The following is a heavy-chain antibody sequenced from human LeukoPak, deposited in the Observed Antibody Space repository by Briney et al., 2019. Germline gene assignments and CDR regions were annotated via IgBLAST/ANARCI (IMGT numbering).Heavy chain of an antibody. CDR2: INHSGST. D-gene: IGHD3-16*02. J-gene: IGHJ4*02. CDR3: ARGGGADYVWGSYRYLSYFDY. CDR1: GGSFSGYY. V-gene: IGHV4-34*01. Sequence: SETLSLTCAVYGGSFSGYYWSWIRQPPGQGLEWIGEINHSGSTNYNPSLKSRVTISVDTSKNQFSLKLSSVTAADTAVYYCARGGGADYVWGSYRYLSYFDYWGQGTLVTVSS.